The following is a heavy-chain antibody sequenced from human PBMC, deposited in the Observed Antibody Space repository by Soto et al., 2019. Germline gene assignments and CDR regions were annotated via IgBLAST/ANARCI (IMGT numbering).Heavy chain of an antibody. J-gene: IGHJ3*02. CDR2: ISGSGGST. CDR3: AKDVLVVVVAATLDDAFAI. Sequence: GGSLRLSCAASGFTFSSYAMSWVRQAPGKGLEWVSAISGSGGSTYYADSVKGRFTISRDNSKNTLYLQMNSLRAEDTAVYYCAKDVLVVVVAATLDDAFAIWGQGTMVTVSS. CDR1: GFTFSSYA. V-gene: IGHV3-23*01. D-gene: IGHD2-15*01.